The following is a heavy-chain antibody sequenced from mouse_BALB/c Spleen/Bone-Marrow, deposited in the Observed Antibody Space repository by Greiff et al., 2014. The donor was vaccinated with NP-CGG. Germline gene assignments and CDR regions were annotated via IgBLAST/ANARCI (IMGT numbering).Heavy chain of an antibody. Sequence: VQLQQSGAELVKPGASVKLSCAASGFNIKDTYMHWVKQRPEQGLEWIGRIDPANGNTKYDPKFQGKATITADTSSNTAYLQLSSLTSEDTAVYYCAKLITTDYWGQGTTLTVSS. J-gene: IGHJ2*01. V-gene: IGHV14-3*02. CDR1: GFNIKDTY. D-gene: IGHD2-4*01. CDR3: AKLITTDY. CDR2: IDPANGNT.